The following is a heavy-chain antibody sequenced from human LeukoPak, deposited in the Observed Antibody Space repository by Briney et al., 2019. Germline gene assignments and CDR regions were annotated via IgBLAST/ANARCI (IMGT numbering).Heavy chain of an antibody. J-gene: IGHJ4*02. CDR2: IYYSGST. Sequence: SETLSLTCAVYGGSFSGYYWSWIRQPPGKGLEWLGSIYYSGSTYYNPSLKSRVTISVDTSRNQFSLKLSSVTAADTAVYYCASLGYDSSGYYSYFDYWGQGNLVTVSS. V-gene: IGHV4-34*01. CDR1: GGSFSGYY. CDR3: ASLGYDSSGYYSYFDY. D-gene: IGHD3-22*01.